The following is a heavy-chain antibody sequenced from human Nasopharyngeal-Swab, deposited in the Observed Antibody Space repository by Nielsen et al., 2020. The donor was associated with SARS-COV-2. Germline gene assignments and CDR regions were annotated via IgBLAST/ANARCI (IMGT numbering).Heavy chain of an antibody. CDR3: AKVMAFGGITGSCDL. J-gene: IGHJ4*02. CDR1: GFTFSSNA. CDR2: ISYDGNNK. D-gene: IGHD3-16*01. V-gene: IGHV3-30*09. Sequence: GGSLRLSCAASGFTFSSNAMHWVRQAPGKGLEWVALISYDGNNKYYADSVKGRFAISRDNSKNTLFLQMNTLRAEDTALYFCAKVMAFGGITGSCDLWGQGTLVTVSS.